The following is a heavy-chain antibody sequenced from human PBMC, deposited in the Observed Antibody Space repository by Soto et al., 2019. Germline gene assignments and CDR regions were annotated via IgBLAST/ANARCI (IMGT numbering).Heavy chain of an antibody. Sequence: SETLSLTCTVSGGSISSYYWSWIRQPPGRGLEWIGYIYYSGSTNYNPSLKSRVTISVDTSKNQFSLKLSSVTAADTAVYYCARHPPRYSSGLFAAFDIWGQGTMVT. CDR3: ARHPPRYSSGLFAAFDI. CDR1: GGSISSYY. V-gene: IGHV4-59*08. D-gene: IGHD6-19*01. J-gene: IGHJ3*02. CDR2: IYYSGST.